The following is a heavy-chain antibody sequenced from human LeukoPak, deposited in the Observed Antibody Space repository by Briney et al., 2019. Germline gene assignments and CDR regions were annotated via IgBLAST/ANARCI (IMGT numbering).Heavy chain of an antibody. CDR1: GGTFSSYA. Sequence: SVKVSCKASGGTFSSYAISWVRQAPGQGLERMGRIIPIFGTANYAQKFQGRVTITTDESTSTAYMELSSLRSEDTAVYYCARTKYPYYDFWSGYFDYWGQGTLVAVSS. V-gene: IGHV1-69*05. CDR3: ARTKYPYYDFWSGYFDY. D-gene: IGHD3-3*01. CDR2: IIPIFGTA. J-gene: IGHJ4*02.